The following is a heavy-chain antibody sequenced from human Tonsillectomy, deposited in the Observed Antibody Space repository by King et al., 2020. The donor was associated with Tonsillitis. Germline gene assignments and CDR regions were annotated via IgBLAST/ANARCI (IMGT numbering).Heavy chain of an antibody. CDR3: STRPPPHGDYTLDY. Sequence: VQLVESGGGLVQPGGSLRLSCAASGFSFSDAWMNWVRQAPGKGLEWVGRIKSKSNGGTTDYAAPVKGRFTISRDDSKNTIYLQMSSLTTDDTAIYYCSTRPPPHGDYTLDYWGRGTLVTVSS. V-gene: IGHV3-15*01. D-gene: IGHD4-17*01. J-gene: IGHJ4*02. CDR2: IKSKSNGGTT. CDR1: GFSFSDAW.